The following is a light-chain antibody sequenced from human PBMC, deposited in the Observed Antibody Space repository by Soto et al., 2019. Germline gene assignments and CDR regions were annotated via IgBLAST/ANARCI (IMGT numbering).Light chain of an antibody. CDR3: QQSSSTPHT. J-gene: IGKJ2*01. CDR1: QTINNY. CDR2: SAS. V-gene: IGKV1-39*01. Sequence: DIQMTQSPSSLSASLGDRVTITCRASQTINNYLHWYQQRPGKAPKLLIYSASSLQTGVPPRFGGSGSGTHFTLTISSLQPEDFATYYCQQSSSTPHTFGQGTIVEIK.